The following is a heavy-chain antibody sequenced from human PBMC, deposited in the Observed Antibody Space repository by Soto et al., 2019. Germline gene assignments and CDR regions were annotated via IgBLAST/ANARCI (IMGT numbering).Heavy chain of an antibody. D-gene: IGHD2-15*01. CDR1: GFTFSNAW. CDR3: TTIGWELLLDFDY. CDR2: IKSKTDGGTT. J-gene: IGHJ4*02. V-gene: IGHV3-15*01. Sequence: GGSLRLSCAASGFTFSNAWMSWVRQAPGKGLEWVGRIKSKTDGGTTDYAAPVKGRFTISRDDSKNTLYLQMNSLKTEDTAVYYCTTIGWELLLDFDYWGQGTLVTVSS.